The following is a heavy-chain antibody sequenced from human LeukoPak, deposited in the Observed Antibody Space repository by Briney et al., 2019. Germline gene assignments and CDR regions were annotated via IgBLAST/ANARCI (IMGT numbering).Heavy chain of an antibody. CDR3: AKDPESDHVGVH. D-gene: IGHD3-16*01. J-gene: IGHJ4*02. CDR1: GFTFSSYG. Sequence: GGSLTLSCAPFGFTFSSYGMHWVRQAPGKGLEGVAFIRYDGSNKYYADSVKGRFTISRDNSKNTLYLQMNSLRAEDTAVYYCAKDPESDHVGVHWGQGTLVTVSS. CDR2: IRYDGSNK. V-gene: IGHV3-30*02.